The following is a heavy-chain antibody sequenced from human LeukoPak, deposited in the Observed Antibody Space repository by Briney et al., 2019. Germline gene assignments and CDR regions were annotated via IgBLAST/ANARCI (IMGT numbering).Heavy chain of an antibody. CDR2: IYTSGST. CDR3: ARDRGDPGAFDI. V-gene: IGHV4-4*07. D-gene: IGHD2-21*01. J-gene: IGHJ3*02. Sequence: PSETLSLTCTVSGGSVSSYYWSWIRQPAGKGLEWIGRIYTSGSTNYNPSLKSRVTISVDRSKNQFSLKLSSVTAADTAVYYCARDRGDPGAFDIWGQGTMVTVSS. CDR1: GGSVSSYY.